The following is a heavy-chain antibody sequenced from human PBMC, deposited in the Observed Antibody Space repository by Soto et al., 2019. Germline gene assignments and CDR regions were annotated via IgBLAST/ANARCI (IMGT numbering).Heavy chain of an antibody. J-gene: IGHJ3*02. CDR3: ARDVYSLDAFDI. D-gene: IGHD5-18*01. CDR1: GGSISSGGYY. CDR2: IYYSGST. V-gene: IGHV4-31*03. Sequence: SETLSLTCTVSGGSISSGGYYWSWIRQHPGKGLEWIGYIYYSGSTYYNPSLKSRVTISVDTSKNQFSLKLSSVTAADTAVYYCARDVYSLDAFDIWGQGTMVTVSS.